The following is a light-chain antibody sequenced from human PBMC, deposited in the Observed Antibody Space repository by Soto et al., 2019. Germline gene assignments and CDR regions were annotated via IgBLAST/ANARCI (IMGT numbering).Light chain of an antibody. J-gene: IGKJ4*01. CDR1: QSVGSA. Sequence: EIGMTQSPATLSVSPGETATLSCRASQSVGSAVAWYQHKPGQAPRLVIVAASIRATGVPGRFSGGGSGTEFTLTISSLQSEDFAVYYCQQYKNWPPLTFGGGTTVEIK. CDR3: QQYKNWPPLT. V-gene: IGKV3-15*01. CDR2: AAS.